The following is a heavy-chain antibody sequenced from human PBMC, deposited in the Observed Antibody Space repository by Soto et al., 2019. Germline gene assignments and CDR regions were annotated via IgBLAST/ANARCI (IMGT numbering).Heavy chain of an antibody. D-gene: IGHD2-15*01. CDR2: IIPIVGTA. Sequence: SVKVSCKGSGGTFNNYSINWVRQAPGQGLEWMGGIIPIVGTATYAQTFQGRVTITADKSTSSAYMELNSLRSEDTAVYYCAGGPPIVAALKCWGRGSLVAVAS. J-gene: IGHJ4*02. CDR1: GGTFNNYS. CDR3: AGGPPIVAALKC. V-gene: IGHV1-69*06.